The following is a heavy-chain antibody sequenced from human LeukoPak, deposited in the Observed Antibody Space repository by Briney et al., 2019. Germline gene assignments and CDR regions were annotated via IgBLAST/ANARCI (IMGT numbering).Heavy chain of an antibody. CDR3: ARGIVVVRGAFDI. V-gene: IGHV4-30-2*01. J-gene: IGHJ3*02. D-gene: IGHD3-22*01. CDR2: IYHSGST. Sequence: PSETLSLTCAVSGGSISSGGYSSSWIRQPPGKGLEWIGYIYHSGSTYYNPSLKSRVTISVDRSKNQFSLKLSSVTAADTAVYYCARGIVVVRGAFDIWGQGTMVTVSS. CDR1: GGSISSGGYS.